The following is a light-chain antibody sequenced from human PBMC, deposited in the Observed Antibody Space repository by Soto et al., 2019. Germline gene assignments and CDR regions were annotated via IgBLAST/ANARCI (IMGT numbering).Light chain of an antibody. CDR1: QRVSSN. CDR2: GAS. V-gene: IGKV3-15*01. CDR3: QRYDNWPIT. Sequence: EIVMTQSPATLSVSPGERATLSCRASQRVSSNLAWYQQKPGQAPRLLIYGASPRATVIPARFSGSGSGTEFTPTISSLQSEGFAVFYCQRYDNWPITIGQGTRLVIK. J-gene: IGKJ5*01.